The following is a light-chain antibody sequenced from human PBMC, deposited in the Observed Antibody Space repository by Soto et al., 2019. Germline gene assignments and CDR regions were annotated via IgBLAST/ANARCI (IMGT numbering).Light chain of an antibody. CDR2: EVS. CDR1: SRDVGAYNY. CDR3: SSYTSANTLV. V-gene: IGLV2-14*01. J-gene: IGLJ6*01. Sequence: QSALTQAASVSGSPGQSITISCTGTSRDVGAYNYVSWYQQHPGKAPKLMIYEVSYRPSGVSNRFSGSKSGSTASLTISGLQAEDEADYFCSSYTSANTLVFGRGTKV.